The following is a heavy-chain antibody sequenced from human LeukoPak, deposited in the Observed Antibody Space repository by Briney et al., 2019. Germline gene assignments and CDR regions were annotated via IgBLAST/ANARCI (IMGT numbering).Heavy chain of an antibody. CDR3: ARDVDSGYEKYYYHYGMDV. V-gene: IGHV1-46*01. Sequence: ASVKVSCKASGYTFTSYYMHWVRQAPGQGLEWMGIINPSGGSTSYAQKLQGRVTMTTDTSTSTAYMELRSLRSDDTAVYYCARDVDSGYEKYYYHYGMDVWGQGTTVTVSS. D-gene: IGHD5-12*01. J-gene: IGHJ6*02. CDR1: GYTFTSYY. CDR2: INPSGGST.